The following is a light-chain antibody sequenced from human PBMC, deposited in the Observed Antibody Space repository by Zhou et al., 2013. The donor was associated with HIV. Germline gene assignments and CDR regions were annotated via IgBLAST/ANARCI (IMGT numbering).Light chain of an antibody. CDR3: QQYNSYSGT. J-gene: IGKJ1*01. CDR1: QAISTS. Sequence: DIQLTQSPSFLSASLGDRVTITCRASQAISTSLAWYRQNPGKAPELLIYAASTLQTGAPPRFSGSGSGTDFALTISGLRPEDFATYYCQQYNSYSGTFGQGTKVEIK. CDR2: AAS. V-gene: IGKV1-9*01.